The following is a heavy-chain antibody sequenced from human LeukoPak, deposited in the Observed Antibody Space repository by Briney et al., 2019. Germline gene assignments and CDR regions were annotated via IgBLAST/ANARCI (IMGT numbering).Heavy chain of an antibody. V-gene: IGHV1-2*02. Sequence: ASVKVSCKASGYIFTTYFIHCVRQAPGQGLEWMGWINPNNGDTNYVQKFQGRVTMTRDTSISTAYMELTRLRSDDTALYYCAREGGYDILTGYQDYWGQGTLVTVSS. J-gene: IGHJ4*02. CDR2: INPNNGDT. CDR3: AREGGYDILTGYQDY. D-gene: IGHD3-9*01. CDR1: GYIFTTYF.